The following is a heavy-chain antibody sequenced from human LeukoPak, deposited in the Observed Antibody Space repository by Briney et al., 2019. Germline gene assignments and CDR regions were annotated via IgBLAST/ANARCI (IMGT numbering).Heavy chain of an antibody. J-gene: IGHJ6*02. CDR1: GFTFTSYG. V-gene: IGHV3-30*18. CDR3: AKDIVVVPAAIDYYYYYGMDV. D-gene: IGHD2-2*01. CDR2: ISYDGSNK. Sequence: GGSLRLSCAASGFTFTSYGMHWVRQAPGKGLEWVAVISYDGSNKYYADSVKGRFTIPRDNSKNTLYLQMNSLRAEDTAVYYCAKDIVVVPAAIDYYYYYGMDVWGQGTTVTVSS.